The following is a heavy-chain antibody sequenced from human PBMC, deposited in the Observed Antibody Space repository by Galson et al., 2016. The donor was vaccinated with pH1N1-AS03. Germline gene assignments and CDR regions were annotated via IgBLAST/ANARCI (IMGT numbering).Heavy chain of an antibody. D-gene: IGHD2/OR15-2a*01. Sequence: SVKVSCKAPGYIFVDYNIYWVRQAPGQGLEWMGWVSTYNGNTDYAPMLQGRVTMTTDTSTSTAYIELRSLKSDDTAVYYCAREALNSRYIDFWGQGTLVTVSS. CDR1: GYIFVDYN. V-gene: IGHV1-18*01. J-gene: IGHJ4*02. CDR2: VSTYNGNT. CDR3: AREALNSRYIDF.